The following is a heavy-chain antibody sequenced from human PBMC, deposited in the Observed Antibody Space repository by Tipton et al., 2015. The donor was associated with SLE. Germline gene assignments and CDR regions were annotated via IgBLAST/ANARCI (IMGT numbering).Heavy chain of an antibody. CDR3: ARGGGGGPITIFGVPHPMDV. CDR2: IFYSGDT. CDR1: GGSINSGY. J-gene: IGHJ6*02. Sequence: GLVKPSQTLSLTCTVSGGSINSGYWGWVRQPPGKGLEWIGHIFYSGDTTYKSSLKSRITISLDTSRNQFSLRLDSVTAADTAVYYCARGGGGGPITIFGVPHPMDVWGPGTTVTVSS. V-gene: IGHV4-59*01. D-gene: IGHD3-3*01.